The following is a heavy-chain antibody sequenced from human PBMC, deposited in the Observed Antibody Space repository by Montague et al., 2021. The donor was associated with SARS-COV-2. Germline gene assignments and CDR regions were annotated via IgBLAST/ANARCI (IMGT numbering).Heavy chain of an antibody. V-gene: IGHV4-39*01. CDR2: IYYSGST. CDR3: ARQGGGSYYNWFDP. D-gene: IGHD1-26*01. J-gene: IGHJ5*02. CDR1: GGSISSSSYY. Sequence: SETLSLTCTVSGGSISSSSYYWGWIRQPPGKGLEWIGSIYYSGSTYYNPSLKSRVTISVDTSKNQFSLKLSSVTAADTAVYHCARQGGGSYYNWFDPWGQGTLVTVSS.